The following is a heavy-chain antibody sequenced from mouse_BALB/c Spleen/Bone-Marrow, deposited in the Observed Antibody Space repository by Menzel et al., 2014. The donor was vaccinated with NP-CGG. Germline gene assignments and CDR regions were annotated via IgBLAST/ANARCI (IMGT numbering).Heavy chain of an antibody. Sequence: EVQGVESGAELVKPGASVKLSCTASGFNIKDTYMHWVKQRPEQGLEWIGRIDPANGNTKYDPKFQGKATITADTSSNTAYLQLSSLTSGDTAVYYCARPIFLWGQGTSVTVSS. CDR2: IDPANGNT. V-gene: IGHV14-3*02. CDR1: GFNIKDTY. J-gene: IGHJ4*01. CDR3: ARPIFL.